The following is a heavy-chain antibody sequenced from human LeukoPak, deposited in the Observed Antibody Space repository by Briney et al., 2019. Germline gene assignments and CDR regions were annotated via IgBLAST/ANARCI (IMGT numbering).Heavy chain of an antibody. CDR3: ARDGYYYDSSGYYSPIDY. Sequence: ASVKVSCKASGYTFTGYFMHWVRQAPGQGLEWMGWINPNSGGTNYAQKLQGRVTMTTDTSTSTAYMELRSLRSDDTAVYYCARDGYYYDSSGYYSPIDYWGQGTLVTVSS. D-gene: IGHD3-22*01. CDR2: INPNSGGT. J-gene: IGHJ4*02. CDR1: GYTFTGYF. V-gene: IGHV1-2*02.